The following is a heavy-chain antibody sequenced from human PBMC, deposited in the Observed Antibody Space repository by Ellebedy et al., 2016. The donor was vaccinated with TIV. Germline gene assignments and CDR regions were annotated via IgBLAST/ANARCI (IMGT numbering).Heavy chain of an antibody. V-gene: IGHV3-49*04. J-gene: IGHJ3*02. CDR2: IRSKAYGGTT. CDR3: TRQLPDYGIVGATDAFDI. CDR1: GFTFSSYG. Sequence: GESLKISCAASGFTFSSYGMHWVRQAPGKGLEWVGFIRSKAYGGTTEYAASVKGRFTISRDDSKSIAYLQMNSLKTEDTAVYYCTRQLPDYGIVGATDAFDIWGQGTMVTVSS. D-gene: IGHD1-26*01.